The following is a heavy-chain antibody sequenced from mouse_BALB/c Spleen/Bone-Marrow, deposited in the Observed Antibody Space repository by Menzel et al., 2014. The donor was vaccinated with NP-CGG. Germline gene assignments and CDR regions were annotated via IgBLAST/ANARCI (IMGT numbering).Heavy chain of an antibody. CDR1: GFTFSSYT. D-gene: IGHD2-1*01. CDR2: IGSGGSYT. V-gene: IGHV5-6-4*01. J-gene: IGHJ4*01. Sequence: DVKLVESGGGLVKPGGSLKLSCAASGFTFSSYTMSWVRQTPEKRLEWVATIGSGGSYTYYPDSVKGRSTISRDNTKNTMYLQMSSLKSEDTAMYYCTRDGKGNYDYAMDYGGQGTSVTGSS. CDR3: TRDGKGNYDYAMDY.